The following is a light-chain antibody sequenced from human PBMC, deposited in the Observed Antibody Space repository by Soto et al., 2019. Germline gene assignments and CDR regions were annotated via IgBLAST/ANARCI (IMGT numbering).Light chain of an antibody. CDR3: QQYNNLWT. J-gene: IGKJ1*01. Sequence: EIVMTQSPATLSVSPGERATLSCRASQSVSSNLAWYQQKPGQAPRLLIYGASTRATGIPARFSSSGSGTEFTLTISSLQSEDSAVYYCQQYNNLWTFGQGTKVEIK. CDR2: GAS. CDR1: QSVSSN. V-gene: IGKV3-15*01.